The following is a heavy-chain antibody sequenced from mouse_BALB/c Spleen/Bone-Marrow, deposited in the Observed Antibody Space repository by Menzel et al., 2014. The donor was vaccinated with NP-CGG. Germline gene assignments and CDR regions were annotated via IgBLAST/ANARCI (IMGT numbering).Heavy chain of an antibody. D-gene: IGHD1-2*01. J-gene: IGHJ4*01. CDR2: IWAGGSP. Sequence: VQLVESGPGLVAPSQSLSITCTVSGFSLTSYGVHWVRQPPGKGLEWLGVIWAGGSPNYNSALLSRLSISKDNSKSQVFLKMNSLQTDDTAMYYCARGPFITTVHYYAMDYWGEGTSVTVSS. V-gene: IGHV2-9*02. CDR3: ARGPFITTVHYYAMDY. CDR1: GFSLTSYG.